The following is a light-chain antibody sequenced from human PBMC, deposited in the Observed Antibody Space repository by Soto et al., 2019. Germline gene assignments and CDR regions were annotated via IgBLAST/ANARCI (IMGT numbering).Light chain of an antibody. CDR2: GAS. CDR1: QSVSSSY. Sequence: EIVLTQSPGTLSLSPGERATLSCRASQSVSSSYLAWYQQKPGQAPRLLIYGASSRANGIPDRFSGSGSGTDVTLTIGRLEPEDVAVYYCQQYGSSPVTFGGGTKVEIK. J-gene: IGKJ4*01. CDR3: QQYGSSPVT. V-gene: IGKV3-20*01.